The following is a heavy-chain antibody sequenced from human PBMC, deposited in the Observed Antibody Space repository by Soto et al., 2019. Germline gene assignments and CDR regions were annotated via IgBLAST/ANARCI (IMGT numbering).Heavy chain of an antibody. D-gene: IGHD2-2*01. J-gene: IGHJ6*03. CDR1: GFTFSSYS. CDR3: ARFGEGCCSSTSFSCYYYYYMDV. V-gene: IGHV3-21*01. CDR2: ISSSSSYI. Sequence: GGSLRLSCAASGFTFSSYSMNWVRQAPGKGLEWVSSISSSSSYIYYADSVKGRFTISRDNAKNSLYLQMNSLRAEDTAVYYCARFGEGCCSSTSFSCYYYYYMDVWGKGTTVTVSS.